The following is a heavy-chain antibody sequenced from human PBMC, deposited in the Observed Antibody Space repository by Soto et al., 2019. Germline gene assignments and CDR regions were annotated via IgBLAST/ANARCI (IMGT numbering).Heavy chain of an antibody. CDR2: IKRKTDGGTT. Sequence: EVQLVESGGGLVKPGGSLRLSCAAYGFTFSNAWMNWVRQAPGKGLEWVGRIKRKTDGGTTDYAAPVKGRFTISRDDSKNTLYLQMNSLKTEDTALYYCTTVGSYYDYVCGSYYFDLWGRGTLVTVSS. D-gene: IGHD3-16*01. CDR1: GFTFSNAW. CDR3: TTVGSYYDYVCGSYYFDL. V-gene: IGHV3-15*07. J-gene: IGHJ2*01.